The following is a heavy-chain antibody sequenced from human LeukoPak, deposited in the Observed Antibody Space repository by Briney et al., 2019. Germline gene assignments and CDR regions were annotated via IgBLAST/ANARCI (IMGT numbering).Heavy chain of an antibody. Sequence: GGSLRLSCAASGFTFITYWMSWVRQAPGKGLEWVANIKQDGSEKYYVDSVKGRFTISRDNAKNSVYLQMNSLRTEDTAMYYCARVRIEYDYVWGSYRRNPSFDYWGQGTLVTVSS. J-gene: IGHJ4*02. CDR1: GFTFITYW. D-gene: IGHD3-16*02. V-gene: IGHV3-7*01. CDR3: ARVRIEYDYVWGSYRRNPSFDY. CDR2: IKQDGSEK.